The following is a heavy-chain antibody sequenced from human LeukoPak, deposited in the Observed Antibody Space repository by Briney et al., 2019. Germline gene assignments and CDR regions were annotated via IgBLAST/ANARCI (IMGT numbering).Heavy chain of an antibody. V-gene: IGHV4-34*01. CDR3: ARRRLPKGLRFDY. J-gene: IGHJ4*02. Sequence: SETLSLTCAVYGGSFSGYYWSWIRQPPGKGLEWIGEINHSGSTNYNPSLKSRVTISVDTSKNQFFLKLSSVTAADTAVYYCARRRLPKGLRFDYWGQGTLVTVSS. CDR2: INHSGST. D-gene: IGHD2-15*01. CDR1: GGSFSGYY.